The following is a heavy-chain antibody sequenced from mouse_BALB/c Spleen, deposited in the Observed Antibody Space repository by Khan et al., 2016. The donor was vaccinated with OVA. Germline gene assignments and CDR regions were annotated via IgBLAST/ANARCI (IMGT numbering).Heavy chain of an antibody. J-gene: IGHJ3*01. D-gene: IGHD2-4*01. CDR3: ARKDYYDYDPFPY. Sequence: EVQLVESGPGLVKPSQSLSLTCTVTGYSITSEYTWNWIRQFPGNKLEWMGFISYSGNTRYNPSLKSRISITRDTSKNQFFLQLNSVTSEDTATYYCARKDYYDYDPFPYWSQETLGTVSA. CDR2: ISYSGNT. V-gene: IGHV3-2*02. CDR1: GYSITSEYT.